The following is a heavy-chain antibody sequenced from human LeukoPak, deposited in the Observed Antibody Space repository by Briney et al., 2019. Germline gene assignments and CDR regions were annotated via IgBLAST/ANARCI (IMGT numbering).Heavy chain of an antibody. CDR3: ARANGNYCSSTSCPTYDFDY. J-gene: IGHJ4*02. CDR2: IYYSGST. Sequence: SETLSLTCTVSGGSISSSSYYWGWLRQPPGKGLEWIGSIYYSGSTYYNPSLKSRVTISVDTSKNQFSLKLSSVTAADTAVYYCARANGNYCSSTSCPTYDFDYWGQGTLVTVSS. D-gene: IGHD2-2*01. V-gene: IGHV4-39*01. CDR1: GGSISSSSYY.